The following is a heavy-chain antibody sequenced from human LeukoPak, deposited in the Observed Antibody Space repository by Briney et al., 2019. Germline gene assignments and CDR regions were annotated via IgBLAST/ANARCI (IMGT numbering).Heavy chain of an antibody. J-gene: IGHJ4*02. CDR1: GYTFTSYA. D-gene: IGHD2-2*01. CDR2: INAGNGNT. V-gene: IGHV1-3*03. CDR3: ARGGCSSTSCYVGSSDYFDY. Sequence: ASVKVSCKASGYTFTSYAMHWVRQAPGQRLEWMGWINAGNGNTKYSQEFQGRVTITRDTSASTAYMELSSLRSEDMAVYYCARGGCSSTSCYVGSSDYFDYWGQGTLVTVSS.